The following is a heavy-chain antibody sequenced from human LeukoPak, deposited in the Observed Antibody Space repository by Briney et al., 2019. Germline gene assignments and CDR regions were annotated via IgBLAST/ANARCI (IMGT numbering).Heavy chain of an antibody. CDR3: AKDLSSAITSALVLDV. CDR1: GFTFDDYV. V-gene: IGHV3-9*01. J-gene: IGHJ6*02. Sequence: PGRSLRLSCTVSGFTFDDYVMHWVRHTPGKGLEWVAGITWNRDNIGYGDSVKGRFTISRDNVKNVLYLQMNSLRPEDTALYYCAKDLSSAITSALVLDVWGQGTTVIVS. CDR2: ITWNRDNI. D-gene: IGHD3-22*01.